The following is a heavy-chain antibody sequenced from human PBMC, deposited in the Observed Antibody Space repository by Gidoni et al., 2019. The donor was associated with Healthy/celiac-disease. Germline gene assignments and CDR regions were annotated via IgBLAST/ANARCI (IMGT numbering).Heavy chain of an antibody. CDR3: AKDIVMGDSYYYGMDV. CDR1: GFTFSSYG. D-gene: IGHD3-16*02. J-gene: IGHJ6*02. CDR2: ISYDGSNK. Sequence: QVQLVESGGGVVQPGRSLRLSCAASGFTFSSYGMHWVRQAPGKGLEWVAVISYDGSNKYYADSVKGRFTISRDNSKNTLYLQMNSLRAEDTAVYYCAKDIVMGDSYYYGMDVWGQGTTVTVSS. V-gene: IGHV3-30*18.